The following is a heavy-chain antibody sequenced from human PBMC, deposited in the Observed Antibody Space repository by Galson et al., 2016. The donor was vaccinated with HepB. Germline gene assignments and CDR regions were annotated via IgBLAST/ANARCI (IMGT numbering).Heavy chain of an antibody. Sequence: SETLSLTCTVSGGSIITTRYSWGFIRQPPGKGLEWTGSIYHSGSTNYNPSLKSRVTISMDASKSQFSLKLTSVTAADTAVYYCSRCVTATGSVFFDYWGQGALVTVSS. J-gene: IGHJ4*02. V-gene: IGHV4-39*07. D-gene: IGHD2-21*02. CDR2: IYHSGST. CDR1: GGSIITTRYS. CDR3: SRCVTATGSVFFDY.